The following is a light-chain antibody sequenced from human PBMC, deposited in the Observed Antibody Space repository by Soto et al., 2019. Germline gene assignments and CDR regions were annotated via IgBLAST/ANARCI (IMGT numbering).Light chain of an antibody. CDR3: QQRSNWPPIT. Sequence: VMTPSPDALPVSLGERATLSCRASQSVSSNLAWYQQKPGQAPRLLIYGASTRATGIPARFSGSGSGTDFTLTISSLEAEDFAVYYCQQRSNWPPITFGQGTRLEIK. CDR1: QSVSSN. V-gene: IGKV3-11*01. CDR2: GAS. J-gene: IGKJ5*01.